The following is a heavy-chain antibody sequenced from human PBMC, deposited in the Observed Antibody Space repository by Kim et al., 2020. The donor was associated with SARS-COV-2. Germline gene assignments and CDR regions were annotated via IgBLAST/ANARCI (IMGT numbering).Heavy chain of an antibody. J-gene: IGHJ5*02. Sequence: PSLTSRVTISVDTSKNQFSLKLSSVTAADTAVYYCARLIAAAGTGGWFDPWGQGTLVTVSS. CDR3: ARLIAAAGTGGWFDP. V-gene: IGHV4-4*09. D-gene: IGHD6-13*01.